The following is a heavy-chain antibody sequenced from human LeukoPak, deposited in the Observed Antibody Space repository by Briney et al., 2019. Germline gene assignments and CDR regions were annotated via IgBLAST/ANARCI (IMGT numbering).Heavy chain of an antibody. J-gene: IGHJ2*01. CDR1: GFTFSAYR. V-gene: IGHV3-21*01. Sequence: GGSLRLSCAASGFTFSAYRMTWVRQAPGKGLEWVSSISHSSRYIYYADSMKGRFTISRDNAKTSLFLQMNALRVEDTAVYYCARSPVLEPSYWYFDLWGRGTLVTVSS. D-gene: IGHD2-8*02. CDR2: ISHSSRYI. CDR3: ARSPVLEPSYWYFDL.